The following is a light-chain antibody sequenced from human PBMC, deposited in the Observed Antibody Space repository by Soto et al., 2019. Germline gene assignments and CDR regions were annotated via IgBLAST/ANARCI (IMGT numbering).Light chain of an antibody. V-gene: IGKV3-20*01. CDR2: GAS. J-gene: IGKJ1*01. CDR1: ETISSNY. Sequence: EIVLTQSPGTLSLSPGDSAALSCRAIETISSNYLAWYQQKPGQAPRLLIYGASSRATGIPDRFSGSGSGTDFTLTINRLEPEDSAVYYCQQHGSSSWTFGQGTKVEIK. CDR3: QQHGSSSWT.